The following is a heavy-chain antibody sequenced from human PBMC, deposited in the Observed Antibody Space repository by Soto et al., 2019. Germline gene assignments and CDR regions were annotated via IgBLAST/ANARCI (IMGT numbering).Heavy chain of an antibody. V-gene: IGHV4-34*01. CDR3: ARGRYSSGWYVYYYYGMDV. J-gene: IGHJ6*02. CDR2: INHSGST. Sequence: SETLSLTCAVYGGSFSGYYWSWIRQPPGKGLEWIGEINHSGSTNYNPSLKSRVTISVDTSKNQFSLKLSSVTAADTAVYYCARGRYSSGWYVYYYYGMDVWGQGTTVTVSS. D-gene: IGHD6-19*01. CDR1: GGSFSGYY.